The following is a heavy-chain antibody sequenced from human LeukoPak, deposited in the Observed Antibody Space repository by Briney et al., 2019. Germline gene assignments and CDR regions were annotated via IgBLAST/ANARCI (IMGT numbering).Heavy chain of an antibody. D-gene: IGHD3-10*01. V-gene: IGHV1-2*02. CDR1: GYTFTGYY. CDR2: INPNSGGT. J-gene: IGHJ4*02. CDR3: ARDKDVVRGVDYFDY. Sequence: GASVKVSCKASGYTFTGYYMHWVRQAPGQGLKWMGWINPNSGGTNYAQKFQGRVTMTRDTSINTAFMDLSRLRSDDTAVYYCARDKDVVRGVDYFDYWGQGTLVSVSS.